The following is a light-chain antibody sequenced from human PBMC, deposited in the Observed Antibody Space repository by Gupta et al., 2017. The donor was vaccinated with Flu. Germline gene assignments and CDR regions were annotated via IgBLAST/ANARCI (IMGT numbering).Light chain of an antibody. CDR3: QSEDSRGSVRI. J-gene: IGLJ2*01. V-gene: IGLV3-25*02. CDR2: RDT. CDR1: VLPNQY. Sequence: SDDLTQPPSVSVSPGQTARITCSGDVLPNQYAYWYQQKSGQAPRSGIGRDTERPLGIPERVAGSSSGTAVTWTITEVQVEDEADDDCQSEDSRGSVRIFGGGTKLTVL.